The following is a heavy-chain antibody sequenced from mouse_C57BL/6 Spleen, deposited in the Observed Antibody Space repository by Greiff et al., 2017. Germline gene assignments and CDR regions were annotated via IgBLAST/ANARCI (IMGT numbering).Heavy chain of an antibody. CDR1: GYSFTGYY. J-gene: IGHJ3*01. Sequence: VHVKQSGPELVKPGASVKISCKASGYSFTGYYMNWVKQSPEKSLEWIGEINPSTGGTTYNQKFKAKATLTVDKSSSTAYMQLKSLTSEDSAVYYCARTGYDGYPWFAYWGQGTLGTVSA. CDR3: ARTGYDGYPWFAY. V-gene: IGHV1-42*01. D-gene: IGHD2-3*01. CDR2: INPSTGGT.